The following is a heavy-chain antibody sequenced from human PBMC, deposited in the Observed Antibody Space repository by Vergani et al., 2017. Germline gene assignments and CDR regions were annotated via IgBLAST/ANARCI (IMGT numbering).Heavy chain of an antibody. CDR2: ISGSGGST. D-gene: IGHD2-15*01. Sequence: EVQLLESGGGLVQPGGSLRLSCAASGFTFSSYAMSWVRQAPGKGLEWVSAISGSGGSTYYAASVKGRFTISRDNSKNTLYLQMNSLRAEDTAVYYCAKSVGYCSGGSCSYYYYMDVWGKGTTVTVSS. J-gene: IGHJ6*03. CDR1: GFTFSSYA. V-gene: IGHV3-23*01. CDR3: AKSVGYCSGGSCSYYYYMDV.